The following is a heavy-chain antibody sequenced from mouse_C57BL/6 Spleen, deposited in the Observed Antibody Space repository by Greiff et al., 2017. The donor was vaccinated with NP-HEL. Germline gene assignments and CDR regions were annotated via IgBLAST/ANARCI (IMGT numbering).Heavy chain of an antibody. Sequence: EVNVVESGGGLVQSGRSLRLSCATSGFTFSDFYMEWVRQAPGKGLEWIAASRNKANDYTTEYSASVKGRFIVSRDTSQCILYRQMNALRAEDTAIYYCARETDFDYWGQGTTLTVSS. V-gene: IGHV7-1*01. CDR3: ARETDFDY. J-gene: IGHJ2*01. CDR2: SRNKANDYTT. CDR1: GFTFSDFY.